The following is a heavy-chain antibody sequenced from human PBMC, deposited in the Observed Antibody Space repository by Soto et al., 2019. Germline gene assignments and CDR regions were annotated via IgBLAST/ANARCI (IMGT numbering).Heavy chain of an antibody. CDR2: VNPNGGHT. CDR3: ARGGHVVVVTAALDY. CDR1: GDTFTEYY. D-gene: IGHD2-21*02. V-gene: IGHV1-46*01. J-gene: IGHJ4*02. Sequence: QVQLMQSGAEVKKPGASVKVSCKASGDTFTEYYMQWVRQAPGQGLEWMGTVNPNGGHTTYAQHFLGRVTMTRDTSTSTLYMEMTSLTSEDTAVYYCARGGHVVVVTAALDYWGQGTIVTVSS.